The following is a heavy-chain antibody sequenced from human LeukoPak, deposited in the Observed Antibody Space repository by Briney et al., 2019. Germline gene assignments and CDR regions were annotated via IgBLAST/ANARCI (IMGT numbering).Heavy chain of an antibody. V-gene: IGHV1-69*01. CDR1: GGTFSSYA. Sequence: SVKVSCKASGGTFSSYAISWVRQAPGQGLEWMGGIIPIFGTANYAQKFQGRVTITADESTSTAYMELSSLRSEDMAVYYCARASRAARGYYYYMDVWGKGTTVTVSS. D-gene: IGHD6-6*01. J-gene: IGHJ6*03. CDR3: ARASRAARGYYYYMDV. CDR2: IIPIFGTA.